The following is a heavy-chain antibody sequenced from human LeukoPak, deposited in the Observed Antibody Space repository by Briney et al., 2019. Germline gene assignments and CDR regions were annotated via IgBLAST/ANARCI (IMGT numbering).Heavy chain of an antibody. CDR1: GFTFGSYG. Sequence: GGSLRLSCAASGFTFGSYGMHWVRQAPGKGLEWVAFIRFDGSNKYYADSVKGRFTISRDNSKNTLYLQMNSLRAEDTAVYYCAKDKTLFATGTMVYWGQGTLVTVSS. CDR3: AKDKTLFATGTMVY. D-gene: IGHD1-7*01. V-gene: IGHV3-30*02. CDR2: IRFDGSNK. J-gene: IGHJ4*02.